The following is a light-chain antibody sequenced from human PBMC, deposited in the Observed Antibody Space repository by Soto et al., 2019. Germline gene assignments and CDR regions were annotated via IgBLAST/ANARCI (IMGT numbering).Light chain of an antibody. CDR1: QSMSNW. Sequence: DIQITQSPSTLPASVGDIVTITCRASQSMSNWLAWYQQKPGTAAKVLIYHASNLQSAVPSRFSGSGSGAECTLTISSLQPDDFATYYCQQYNSYSFGQGTKVDIK. J-gene: IGKJ1*01. CDR2: HAS. CDR3: QQYNSYS. V-gene: IGKV1-5*01.